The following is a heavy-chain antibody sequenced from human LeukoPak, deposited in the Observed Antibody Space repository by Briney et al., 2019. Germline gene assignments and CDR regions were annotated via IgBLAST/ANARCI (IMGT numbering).Heavy chain of an antibody. Sequence: KTGGSLRLSCAASGFTFSEYYMSWVRQAPGKGLEWVSYITVSGSPMMYADSVKGRFTISRDNAKNSLYLQMNSLRVEDSAVYYCATSERSYPASGTFDNWGLGTLVTVSS. CDR1: GFTFSEYY. D-gene: IGHD2-15*01. V-gene: IGHV3-11*01. CDR2: ITVSGSPM. CDR3: ATSERSYPASGTFDN. J-gene: IGHJ4*02.